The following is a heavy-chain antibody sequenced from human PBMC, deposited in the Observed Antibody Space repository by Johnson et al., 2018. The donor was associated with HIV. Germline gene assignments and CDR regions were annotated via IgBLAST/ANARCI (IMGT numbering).Heavy chain of an antibody. J-gene: IGHJ3*02. CDR3: ATDIVVVLAVTGTGAAFDI. V-gene: IGHV3-33*03. CDR2: IWYDGSNK. Sequence: QVQLVESGGGVVQPGRSLRLSCAASGFTFSSYGMHWVRQAPGKGLEWVAVIWYDGSNKYFTDSVRGRFTISRDNAKNSLYLQMNSLRAEDTAVYYCATDIVVVLAVTGTGAAFDILGQGTMVTVSS. CDR1: GFTFSSYG. D-gene: IGHD2-15*01.